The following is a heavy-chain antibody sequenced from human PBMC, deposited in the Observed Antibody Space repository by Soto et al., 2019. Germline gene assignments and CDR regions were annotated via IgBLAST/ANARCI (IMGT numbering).Heavy chain of an antibody. CDR3: ARGRSGWYVD. V-gene: IGHV1-69*02. D-gene: IGHD6-19*01. J-gene: IGHJ4*02. CDR2: IIPILGIA. CDR1: VGTFSSYT. Sequence: QVQLVQSGAEVKKPGSSVKVSCKASVGTFSSYTISWVRQAPGQGLEWMGRIIPILGIANYAQKFQGRVTITADKSTSTAYMELSSLRSEDTAVYYCARGRSGWYVDWGQGTLVTVSS.